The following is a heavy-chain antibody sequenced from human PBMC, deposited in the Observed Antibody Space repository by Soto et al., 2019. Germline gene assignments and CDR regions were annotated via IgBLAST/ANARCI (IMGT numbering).Heavy chain of an antibody. Sequence: QVQLVQSGAEVKKPGSSVKVSCKASGGTFSSYAISWVRQAPGQGLEWMGGIIPIFGTANYAQKFQGRVTITADESTSTAYMELSSLRSEDTAVYYCARIITAAADYYYYYGMDVWGHGTTVTVSS. CDR2: IIPIFGTA. CDR3: ARIITAAADYYYYYGMDV. D-gene: IGHD6-13*01. V-gene: IGHV1-69*01. J-gene: IGHJ6*02. CDR1: GGTFSSYA.